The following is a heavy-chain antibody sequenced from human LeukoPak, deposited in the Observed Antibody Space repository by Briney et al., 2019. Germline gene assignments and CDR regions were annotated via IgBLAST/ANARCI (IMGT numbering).Heavy chain of an antibody. Sequence: PSKTLSLTCSVSGGSISGHYWSWIRQPPGKGLEWIGNIHFSGGTSYNPSLGSRVTISIDTSKKEFSLTLTSLTAADTAIYYCARVASITRIPGVFDFWGQGTLVTVSS. CDR3: ARVASITRIPGVFDF. D-gene: IGHD1-14*01. J-gene: IGHJ4*02. V-gene: IGHV4-59*11. CDR1: GGSISGHY. CDR2: IHFSGGT.